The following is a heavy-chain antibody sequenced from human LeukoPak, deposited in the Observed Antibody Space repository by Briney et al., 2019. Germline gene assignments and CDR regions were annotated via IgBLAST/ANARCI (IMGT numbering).Heavy chain of an antibody. CDR3: ARDYYYYYYMDV. CDR1: GGSISSSSYY. CDR2: IYYSGST. Sequence: SETLSLTCTVSGGSISSSSYYWGWIRQPPGKGLEWIGSIYYSGSTYYNPSLKSRVTISVDTSKNQFSPKLSSVTAADTAVYYCARDYYYYYYMDVWGKGTTVTVSS. J-gene: IGHJ6*03. V-gene: IGHV4-39*07.